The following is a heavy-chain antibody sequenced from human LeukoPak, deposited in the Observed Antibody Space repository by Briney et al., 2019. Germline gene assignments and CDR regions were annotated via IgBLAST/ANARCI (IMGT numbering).Heavy chain of an antibody. V-gene: IGHV1-69*04. Sequence: SVKVSCKASGGTCSSYAISWVRQAPGQGLEWMGRIIPILGIANYAQKFQGRVTITADKSTSTAYMELSSLRSEDTAVYYCARDRCGGSCYSVPNWFDPWGQGTLVTVSS. CDR3: ARDRCGGSCYSVPNWFDP. CDR1: GGTCSSYA. CDR2: IIPILGIA. D-gene: IGHD2-15*01. J-gene: IGHJ5*02.